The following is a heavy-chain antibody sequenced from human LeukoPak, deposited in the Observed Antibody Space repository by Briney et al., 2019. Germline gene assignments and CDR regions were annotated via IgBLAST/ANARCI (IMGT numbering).Heavy chain of an antibody. CDR3: ARVTTAAWSDP. CDR1: GGSISSGGYY. V-gene: IGHV4-31*03. J-gene: IGHJ5*02. CDR2: IHKSGST. Sequence: SQTLSLTCTVSGGSISSGGYYWSWIRQHPGQGPEWIGYIHKSGSTYYNPSLESRVTISVDTSKNQFSLKLRSVTAADTAMYYCARVTTAAWSDPWGHGTPVTVSS. D-gene: IGHD4-11*01.